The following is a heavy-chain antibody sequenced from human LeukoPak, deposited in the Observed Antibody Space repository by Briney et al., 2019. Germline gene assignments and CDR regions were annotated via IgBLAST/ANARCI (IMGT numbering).Heavy chain of an antibody. J-gene: IGHJ4*02. CDR1: GFTFSSYA. CDR2: ISGSGGST. V-gene: IGHV3-23*01. D-gene: IGHD2-15*01. Sequence: GESLRLSCAASGFTFSSYAMSWVRQAPGKGLEWVSAISGSGGSTYYADSVKGRFTISRDNSKNTLYLQMNSLRAEDTAVYYCAKDPGYCSGGSCYYFDYWGQGTLVTVSS. CDR3: AKDPGYCSGGSCYYFDY.